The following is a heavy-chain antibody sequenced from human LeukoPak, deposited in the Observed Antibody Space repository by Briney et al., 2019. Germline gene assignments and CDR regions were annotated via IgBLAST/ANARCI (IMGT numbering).Heavy chain of an antibody. CDR1: GFDFSENY. D-gene: IGHD6-13*01. Sequence: GGSLRLSCAASGFDFSENYMSWIRQAPGRGLEWVSYITGTSIHTDYADSVKGRFTISRDNGKNSLYLQMNSLRAEDTAVYYCARVGVPGIYYFDVWGQGSLVTVSS. CDR3: ARVGVPGIYYFDV. V-gene: IGHV3-11*03. J-gene: IGHJ4*02. CDR2: ITGTSIHT.